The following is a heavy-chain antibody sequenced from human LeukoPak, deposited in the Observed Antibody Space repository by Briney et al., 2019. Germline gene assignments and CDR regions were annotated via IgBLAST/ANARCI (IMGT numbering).Heavy chain of an antibody. D-gene: IGHD2-2*01. CDR1: GGSISSGSFY. CDR2: IYTSGST. Sequence: SETLSHTCTVSGGSISSGSFYWSWIRQPAGKGLEWIGRIYTSGSTDYNPSLKSRVTISVDTSKNQFSLKLNSVTAADTAVYFCARGPYYCSGTSCLNWFDPWGQGTLVTVSS. J-gene: IGHJ5*02. CDR3: ARGPYYCSGTSCLNWFDP. V-gene: IGHV4-61*02.